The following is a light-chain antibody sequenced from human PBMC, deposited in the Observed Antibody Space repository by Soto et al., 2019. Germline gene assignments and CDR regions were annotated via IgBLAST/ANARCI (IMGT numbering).Light chain of an antibody. V-gene: IGKV3-11*01. Sequence: EIVLTHSPATLSLSPWEIATLSCGASQSIDRYLAWYQQKPGQAPRLLIYEASNRATGIPPRFSGSRSGTDFTHTISSLEPEDFAVYYCQQRSNWPITFGQGTRLEIK. CDR3: QQRSNWPIT. J-gene: IGKJ5*01. CDR2: EAS. CDR1: QSIDRY.